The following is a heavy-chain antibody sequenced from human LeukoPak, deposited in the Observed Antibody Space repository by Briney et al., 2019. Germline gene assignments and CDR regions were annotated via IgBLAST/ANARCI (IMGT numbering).Heavy chain of an antibody. V-gene: IGHV4-34*01. D-gene: IGHD2-15*01. CDR2: ITHNGST. CDR3: ARGFCRGESCYSGEYFQH. CDR1: GESLNDYY. Sequence: SETLSLTCGVHGESLNDYYWSWIRQSPGKGLEWIGEITHNGSTTFNPSLESRLTISVDTSKNQFSLKLTSVPAAYASVYFCARGFCRGESCYSGEYFQHWGQGSLVTVSS. J-gene: IGHJ1*01.